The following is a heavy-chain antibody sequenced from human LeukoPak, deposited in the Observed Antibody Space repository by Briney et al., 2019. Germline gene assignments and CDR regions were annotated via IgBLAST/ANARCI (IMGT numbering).Heavy chain of an antibody. CDR1: GGSISSSSYY. V-gene: IGHV4-39*07. J-gene: IGHJ6*03. Sequence: PSETLCLTCTVSGGSISSSSYYWGWIRQPPGKGLEWIGSIYYSGSTYYNPSLKSRVTISVDTSKNQFSLKLSSVTAADTAVYYCARDGYSYLDDGRYYYYYMDVWGKGTTVTVSS. CDR3: ARDGYSYLDDGRYYYYYMDV. D-gene: IGHD5-18*01. CDR2: IYYSGST.